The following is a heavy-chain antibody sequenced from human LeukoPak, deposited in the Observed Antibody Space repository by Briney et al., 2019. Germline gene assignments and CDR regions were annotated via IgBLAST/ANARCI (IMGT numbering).Heavy chain of an antibody. CDR3: ARGSPVVPAY. V-gene: IGHV4-30-2*01. Sequence: PSETLSLTCTVSGGSISSGGYYWSWIRQPPGKGLEWIGYIYHSGSTYYNPSLKSRVTISVDRSKNQFSLKLSSVTAADTAVYYCARGSPVVPAYWGQGTLVTVSS. CDR2: IYHSGST. CDR1: GGSISSGGYY. J-gene: IGHJ4*02. D-gene: IGHD2-2*01.